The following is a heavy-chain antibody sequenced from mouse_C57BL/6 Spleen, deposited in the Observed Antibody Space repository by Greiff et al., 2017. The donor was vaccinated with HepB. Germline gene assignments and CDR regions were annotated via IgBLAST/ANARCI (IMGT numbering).Heavy chain of an antibody. Sequence: EVQLQQSGPELVKPGASVKMSCKASGYTFTDYNMHWVKQSHGKSLEWIGYINPNNGGTSYNQKFKGKATLTVNKSSSTAYMELRSLTSEDSAVYYCAIYYDYGPYFDYWGQGTTLTVSS. CDR2: INPNNGGT. CDR3: AIYYDYGPYFDY. V-gene: IGHV1-22*01. D-gene: IGHD2-4*01. J-gene: IGHJ2*01. CDR1: GYTFTDYN.